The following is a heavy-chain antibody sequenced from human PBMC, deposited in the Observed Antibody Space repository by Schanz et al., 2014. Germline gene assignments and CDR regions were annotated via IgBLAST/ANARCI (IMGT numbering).Heavy chain of an antibody. CDR1: GFSVGNKY. J-gene: IGHJ3*02. V-gene: IGHV3-21*01. CDR3: AKSDAFDI. CDR2: ISYGTSYI. Sequence: VQLVDSGGGLVQPGGSLRLSCAASGFSVGNKYMNWVRQAPGKGLEWVSSISYGTSYIYYAESVKGRFTISRDNAKNTLYLQMNSLRAEDTAVYYCAKSDAFDIWGQGTLVTVSS.